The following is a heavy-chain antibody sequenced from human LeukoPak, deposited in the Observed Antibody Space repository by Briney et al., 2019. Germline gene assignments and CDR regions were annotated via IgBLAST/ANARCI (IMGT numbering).Heavy chain of an antibody. V-gene: IGHV3-30*18. CDR3: AKDYNLRTAAAGLFDY. D-gene: IGHD6-13*01. CDR1: GFTFSSYG. CDR2: ISYDGSNK. Sequence: GGSLRLSCAASGFTFSSYGMHWVRQAPGKGLEWVAVISYDGSNKYYADSVKGRFTISRDNSKNTLYLQMNSLRAEDTAVYYCAKDYNLRTAAAGLFDYWGQGTLVTVSS. J-gene: IGHJ4*02.